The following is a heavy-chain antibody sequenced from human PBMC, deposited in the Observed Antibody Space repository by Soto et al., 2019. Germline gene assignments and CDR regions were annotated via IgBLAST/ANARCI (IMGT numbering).Heavy chain of an antibody. CDR3: AKDYGPKAPYPCSNTHTDF. CDR1: GFTFSSYG. CDR2: ISHDGAFK. J-gene: IGHJ4*02. V-gene: IGHV3-30*18. D-gene: IGHD2-2*01. Sequence: QRHLVESGGGVVQPGRSLRLSCAASGFTFSSYGMHWIRQAPGKGLEWVAVISHDGAFKDYADSVKGRFTISRDNSENTLFLEMNSLGPSDTAVYYCAKDYGPKAPYPCSNTHTDFWGQGTRVTVSS.